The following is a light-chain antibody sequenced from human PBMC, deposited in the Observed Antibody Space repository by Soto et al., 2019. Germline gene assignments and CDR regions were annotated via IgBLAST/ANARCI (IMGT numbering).Light chain of an antibody. CDR2: DAS. V-gene: IGKV1-5*01. J-gene: IGKJ1*01. CDR3: QQYYSYWT. Sequence: DIQNNPSPSTPSASLGEQVTITCRASQSISSWLAWYQQKPGKAPKLLIFDASTLENGVPARFSGSRSGPEFSLTISSLQPDDFATYYCQQYYSYWTFGQGTKVDIK. CDR1: QSISSW.